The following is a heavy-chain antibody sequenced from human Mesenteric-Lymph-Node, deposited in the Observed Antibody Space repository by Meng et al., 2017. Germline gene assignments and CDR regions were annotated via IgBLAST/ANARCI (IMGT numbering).Heavy chain of an antibody. CDR1: GGSFSGYY. Sequence: SETLSLTCAVYGGSFSGYYWSWIRQPPGKGLEWIGEINHSGSTNYNPSLKSRVTISVDTSKNQFSLKLSSVTAADTAVYYCARSASSGYLTLYYYYGMDVWGQGTTVTVSS. J-gene: IGHJ6*02. CDR2: INHSGST. CDR3: ARSASSGYLTLYYYYGMDV. D-gene: IGHD3-22*01. V-gene: IGHV4-34*01.